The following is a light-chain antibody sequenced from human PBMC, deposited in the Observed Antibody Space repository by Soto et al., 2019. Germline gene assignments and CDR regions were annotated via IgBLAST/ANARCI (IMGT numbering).Light chain of an antibody. CDR1: SSDVGSYIY. CDR2: DVS. Sequence: QPALTQPASVSGSPGQSITISCTGTSSDVGSYIYVSWYQHHPGKAPKLMIYDVSNRPSGVSNRFSGSKSGNTASLTISGLQAEDEAEYYCVSYTTFSSYVFGTGTKVTVL. J-gene: IGLJ1*01. CDR3: VSYTTFSSYV. V-gene: IGLV2-14*01.